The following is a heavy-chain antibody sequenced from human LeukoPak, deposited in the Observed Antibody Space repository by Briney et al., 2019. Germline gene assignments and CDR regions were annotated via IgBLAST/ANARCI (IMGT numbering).Heavy chain of an antibody. J-gene: IGHJ4*02. D-gene: IGHD7-27*01. CDR2: IYYSGST. CDR3: ARLGPGEPFFDY. V-gene: IGHV4-59*08. Sequence: PSETLSFTCTISGGSISSYYWSWIRQSPGKGLEWIGYIYYSGSTNYNPSLKSRVTISVDTSKNQFSLKLSSVTAADTAVYYCARLGPGEPFFDYWGQGTLVTVSS. CDR1: GGSISSYY.